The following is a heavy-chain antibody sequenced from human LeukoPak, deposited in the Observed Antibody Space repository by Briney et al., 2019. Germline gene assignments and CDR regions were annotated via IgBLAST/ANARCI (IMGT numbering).Heavy chain of an antibody. Sequence: GGSLRLSCAASGFTFSSYAMTWVRQAPGKGLEWVSTISGSGRSTYYADSVKGRFTISRDNSKNTLYLQMNSLRAEDTALYYCATNVDTSDDYWGQGTLVTVSS. D-gene: IGHD5-18*01. CDR1: GFTFSSYA. V-gene: IGHV3-23*01. CDR3: ATNVDTSDDY. J-gene: IGHJ4*02. CDR2: ISGSGRST.